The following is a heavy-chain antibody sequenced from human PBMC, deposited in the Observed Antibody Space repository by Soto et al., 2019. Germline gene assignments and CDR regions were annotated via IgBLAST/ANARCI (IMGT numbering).Heavy chain of an antibody. CDR1: VFRFGSYA. V-gene: IGHV3-23*01. J-gene: IGHJ4*02. D-gene: IGHD3-3*01. Sequence: GGSLRLSCPASVFRFGSYALSWLRQAPGKGLEWVSTISGSDGKTFYADSVKGRFSISRDTSQSTLYLQMNSLRADDTAMYYCARWSYLDYWGQGTRVTVSS. CDR2: ISGSDGKT. CDR3: ARWSYLDY.